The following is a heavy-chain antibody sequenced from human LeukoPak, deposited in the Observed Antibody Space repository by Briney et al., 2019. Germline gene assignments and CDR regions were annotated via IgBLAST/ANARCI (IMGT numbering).Heavy chain of an antibody. Sequence: SETLSLTCTVSGGAISRSSYYWGWIRQPPGKGLEWIGSIYYSGSTYYNPSLKSRVTISVDTSKNQFSLKLSSVTAADTAVYYCARQTGGWFDPWGQGTLVTVSS. V-gene: IGHV4-39*01. CDR3: ARQTGGWFDP. J-gene: IGHJ5*02. CDR2: IYYSGST. CDR1: GGAISRSSYY. D-gene: IGHD4-23*01.